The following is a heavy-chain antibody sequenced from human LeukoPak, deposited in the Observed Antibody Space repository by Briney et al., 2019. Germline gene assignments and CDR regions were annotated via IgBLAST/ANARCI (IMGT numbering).Heavy chain of an antibody. J-gene: IGHJ6*02. D-gene: IGHD2-21*02. Sequence: GGSLRLSCAASGFTFSGSAMHWVRQASGKGLEWVGRIRSKANSYATAYAASVKGRFTISRDDSKNTAYLQMNSLKTEDTAVYYCTSGIVVVTARDWYYYGMDVWGQGTTVTVSS. V-gene: IGHV3-73*01. CDR3: TSGIVVVTARDWYYYGMDV. CDR2: IRSKANSYAT. CDR1: GFTFSGSA.